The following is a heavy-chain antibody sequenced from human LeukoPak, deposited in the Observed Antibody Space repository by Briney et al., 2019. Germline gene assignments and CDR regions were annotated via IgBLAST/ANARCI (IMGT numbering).Heavy chain of an antibody. CDR2: INPNSGGT. CDR1: GYTFTGYY. J-gene: IGHJ5*02. D-gene: IGHD3-10*01. V-gene: IGHV1-2*02. Sequence: WASVKVSCKASGYTFTGYYMHWVRQAPGQGLEWMGWINPNSGGTNYAQKFQGRVTMTRDTSISTAYMELSRLRSDDTAVYYCARGLMVRGVIMTGNWVSRIWFDPWGQGTLVTVSS. CDR3: ARGLMVRGVIMTGNWVSRIWFDP.